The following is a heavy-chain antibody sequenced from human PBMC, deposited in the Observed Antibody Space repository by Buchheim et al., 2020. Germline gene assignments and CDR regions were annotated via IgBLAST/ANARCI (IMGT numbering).Heavy chain of an antibody. V-gene: IGHV3-30-3*01. CDR2: ISYDGSNE. J-gene: IGHJ4*02. CDR3: ARNPRGYSGYDPPDY. D-gene: IGHD5-12*01. CDR1: GFTFSAYA. Sequence: QVLLMESGGGVVQPGRSLRLSCAASGFTFSAYAMHWVRQAPGKGLEWLAVISYDGSNENHADSVKGRFTISRDNAKNTLYLQMNSLRAEDTAVYYCARNPRGYSGYDPPDYWGQGTL.